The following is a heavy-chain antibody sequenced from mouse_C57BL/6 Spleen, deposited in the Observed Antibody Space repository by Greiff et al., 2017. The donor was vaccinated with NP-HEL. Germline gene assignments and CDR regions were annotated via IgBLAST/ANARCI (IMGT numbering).Heavy chain of an antibody. Sequence: EVQLVESGGGLVQPGGSLKLSCAASGFTFSDYYMYWVRQTPEKRLEWVAYISNGGGSTYYPDTVKGRFTISRDNAKNTLYLQMSRLKSEDTAMYYCARRDGTDWYFDVWGTGTTVTVSS. J-gene: IGHJ1*03. CDR1: GFTFSDYY. D-gene: IGHD2-1*01. V-gene: IGHV5-12*01. CDR2: ISNGGGST. CDR3: ARRDGTDWYFDV.